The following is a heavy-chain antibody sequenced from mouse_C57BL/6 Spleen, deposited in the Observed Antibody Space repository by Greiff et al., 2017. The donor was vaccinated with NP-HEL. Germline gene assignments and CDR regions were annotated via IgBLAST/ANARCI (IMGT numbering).Heavy chain of an antibody. CDR3: TTRNYGSSYDFDY. V-gene: IGHV14-1*01. Sequence: EVQLQQSGAELVRPGASVKLSCTASGFNIKDYYMHWVKQRPEQGLEWIGRIDPEDGDTEYAPKFQGKATMTADTSSNTAYLQLSSLTSEDTAVYYCTTRNYGSSYDFDYWGQGTTLTVSS. CDR1: GFNIKDYY. CDR2: IDPEDGDT. D-gene: IGHD1-1*01. J-gene: IGHJ2*01.